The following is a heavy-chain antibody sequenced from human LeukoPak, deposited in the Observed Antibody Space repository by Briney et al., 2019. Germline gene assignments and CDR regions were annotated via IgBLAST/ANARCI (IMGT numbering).Heavy chain of an antibody. V-gene: IGHV4-59*01. D-gene: IGHD3-22*01. CDR1: GGSFSSYY. J-gene: IGHJ4*02. Sequence: KPSETLSLTCTLSGGSFSSYYWSWIRQPPGKGLEWIGYIYYSGNTNYKPSLKSRVTISVDTSKNQFSLKLSSVTAADTAVYYCATPYSDSSGYKYWGQGTLVTVSS. CDR2: IYYSGNT. CDR3: ATPYSDSSGYKY.